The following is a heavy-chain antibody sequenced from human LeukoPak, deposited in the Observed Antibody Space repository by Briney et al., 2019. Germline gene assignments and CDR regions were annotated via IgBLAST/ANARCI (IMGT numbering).Heavy chain of an antibody. CDR3: ASDGAYAMAV. CDR2: INNDASRT. D-gene: IGHD1-26*01. CDR1: GSAFSRSW. J-gene: IGHJ6*02. V-gene: IGHV3-74*01. Sequence: GGSLRLSCAASGSAFSRSWIHWVRQAPGKGLVWVSHINNDASRTTYADSVRGRFTISRDNAMNTVSLQINSLRAEDTAVYYCASDGAYAMAVWGQGTTVTVSS.